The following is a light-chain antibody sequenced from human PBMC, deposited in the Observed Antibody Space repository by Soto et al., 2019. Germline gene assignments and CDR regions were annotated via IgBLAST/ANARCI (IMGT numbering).Light chain of an antibody. Sequence: QSVLTQPPSASGTPGQRVTISCSGSSCNIGGNTVNWYQQVPGMAPKLLIYVNVRRPSGVPDRFSGCKSGASASLAISGLQSEDEADYYCVAWDDSVKGSFFGGGTKLTVL. J-gene: IGLJ2*01. V-gene: IGLV1-44*01. CDR1: SCNIGGNT. CDR2: VNV. CDR3: VAWDDSVKGSF.